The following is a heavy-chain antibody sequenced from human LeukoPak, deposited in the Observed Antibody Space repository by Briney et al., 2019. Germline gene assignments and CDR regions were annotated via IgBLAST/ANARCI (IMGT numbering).Heavy chain of an antibody. J-gene: IGHJ4*02. CDR3: VRSAFHAGSGNYYDY. D-gene: IGHD3-22*01. V-gene: IGHV3-74*03. CDR1: GFTFSNYW. Sequence: GGSLRLCCVASGFTFSNYWIHWVRQAPGKGLVWVSRIDNAGSITTYADSVKGRFTISRDNAENTLYLQMNSLRVEDTAVYYCVRSAFHAGSGNYYDYWGQGTLVTVSS. CDR2: IDNAGSIT.